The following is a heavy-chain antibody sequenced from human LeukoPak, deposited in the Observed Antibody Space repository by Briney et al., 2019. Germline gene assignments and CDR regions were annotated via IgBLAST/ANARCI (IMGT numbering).Heavy chain of an antibody. D-gene: IGHD1-26*01. CDR3: ARRIHTSGSYLGTFDY. CDR2: ISSSSSTI. J-gene: IGHJ4*02. V-gene: IGHV3-48*04. Sequence: GGSLRLSCAASGFTFSSYSMNWVRQAPGKGLEWVSYISSSSSTIYYADSVKGRFTISRDNAKNSLYLQMNNLRAEDTAVYYCARRIHTSGSYLGTFDYWGQGTLVTVSS. CDR1: GFTFSSYS.